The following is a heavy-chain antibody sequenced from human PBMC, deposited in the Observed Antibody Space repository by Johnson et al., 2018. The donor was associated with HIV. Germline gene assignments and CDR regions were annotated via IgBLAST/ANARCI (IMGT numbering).Heavy chain of an antibody. CDR3: ARATYYYDLSGYLTRPRAFDM. CDR1: GFTFDDYD. D-gene: IGHD3-22*01. J-gene: IGHJ3*02. CDR2: INWNGGST. V-gene: IGHV3-20*04. Sequence: MQLVESGGGVVRPGGSLGLSCAASGFTFDDYDMTWVRQAPGKGLEWVSGINWNGGSTGYDDSLKGRFTISRDNAKNSLYLEMNSLRAEDTALYYCARATYYYDLSGYLTRPRAFDMWGQGTMVTVSS.